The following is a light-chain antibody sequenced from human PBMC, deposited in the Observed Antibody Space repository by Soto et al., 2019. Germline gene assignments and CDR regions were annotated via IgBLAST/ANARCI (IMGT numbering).Light chain of an antibody. CDR1: SSDVGGYNY. CDR2: DVS. Sequence: QSVLTQPASVSGSPGQSITISCTETSSDVGGYNYVSWYQQHPGKAPKLMIYDVSNRPSGVSNRFSGSKSGNTASLTISGLQAEDEADYYCSSYTSSSTLFGTGTKVTVL. V-gene: IGLV2-14*01. J-gene: IGLJ1*01. CDR3: SSYTSSSTL.